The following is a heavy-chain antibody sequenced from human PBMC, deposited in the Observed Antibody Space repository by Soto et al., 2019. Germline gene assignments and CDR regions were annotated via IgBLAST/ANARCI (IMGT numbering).Heavy chain of an antibody. D-gene: IGHD2-21*02. Sequence: SETLSLTCTVSGGSLSSGFYCWRWIRPHPGKGLEWIGYIYYSGSTYYNPSLKSRVTISVDTSKNQFSLKLSSVTAADTAVYYCARVCGGDCHNGMDVWGQGTTVTVSS. V-gene: IGHV4-31*03. CDR1: GGSLSSGFYC. CDR2: IYYSGST. J-gene: IGHJ6*02. CDR3: ARVCGGDCHNGMDV.